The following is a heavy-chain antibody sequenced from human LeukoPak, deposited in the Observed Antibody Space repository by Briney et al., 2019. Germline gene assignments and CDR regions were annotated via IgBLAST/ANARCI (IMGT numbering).Heavy chain of an antibody. J-gene: IGHJ6*02. Sequence: SETLSLTCSVSGGSFDSKYWSWIRQPPGKGLEWIGEINHSGSTTYNPSLKSRVTISVDTSKNQFSLKLSSVTAADTAVYYCARGVDGYPNYYYGMDVWGQGTTVTVSS. CDR3: ARGVDGYPNYYYGMDV. CDR1: GGSFDSKY. CDR2: INHSGST. D-gene: IGHD5-24*01. V-gene: IGHV4-34*01.